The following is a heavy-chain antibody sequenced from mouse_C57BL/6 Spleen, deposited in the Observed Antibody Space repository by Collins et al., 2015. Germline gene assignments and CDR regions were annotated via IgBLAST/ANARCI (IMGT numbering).Heavy chain of an antibody. CDR1: GYTFTSYW. J-gene: IGHJ3*01. CDR3: AREDWDGFAY. V-gene: IGHV1-52*01. Sequence: QVQLQQPGAELVRPGSSVKLSCKASGYTFTSYWMHWVKQRPIQGLEWIGNIDPSDSETHYNQRFKDKATLTVDKSSSTAYMQLSSLTSEDSAVYYCAREDWDGFAYWGQGTLVTVSA. CDR2: IDPSDSET. D-gene: IGHD4-1*01.